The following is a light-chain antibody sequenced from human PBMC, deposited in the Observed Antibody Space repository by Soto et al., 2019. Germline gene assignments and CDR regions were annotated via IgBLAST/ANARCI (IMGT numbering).Light chain of an antibody. J-gene: IGLJ2*01. CDR1: SSDVGCYNF. Sequence: SVLTQPPSASGSPGQSVTISCTGTSSDVGCYNFVSWYQQHPGKAPKVMIYEVSKRPSGVPDRFSGSKSGNTASLTVSGLQAEDEADYYCSSYAGSNTFLFGGGTK. V-gene: IGLV2-8*01. CDR2: EVS. CDR3: SSYAGSNTFL.